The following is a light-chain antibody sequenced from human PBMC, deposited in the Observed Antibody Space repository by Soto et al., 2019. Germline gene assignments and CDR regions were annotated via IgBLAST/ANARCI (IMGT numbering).Light chain of an antibody. J-gene: IGKJ1*01. V-gene: IGKV1-39*01. Sequence: DIQMTQSPSSLSASEGDRVTITCRASENIRSYLNWYLHKPGRAPKLLIYAASTLHSGVPSRFSGSGSGTHFTLTISSLQPEDSATFFCQQSYNSPPTFGQVTKVEI. CDR1: ENIRSY. CDR2: AAS. CDR3: QQSYNSPPT.